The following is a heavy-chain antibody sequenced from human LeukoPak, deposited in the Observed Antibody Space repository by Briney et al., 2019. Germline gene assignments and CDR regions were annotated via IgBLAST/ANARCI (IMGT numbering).Heavy chain of an antibody. CDR3: ARDYVDDIPMIKDY. J-gene: IGHJ4*02. Sequence: ASVKVSCKASGYTFTSYHMHWVRQAPGQGLEWMGKINLSGGSTTYAQKFQGRVTMTRNTSTSTVYMELSSLRSEDTAVYYCARDYVDDIPMIKDYWGQGTLVTVSS. CDR1: GYTFTSYH. D-gene: IGHD2-8*01. V-gene: IGHV1-46*01. CDR2: INLSGGST.